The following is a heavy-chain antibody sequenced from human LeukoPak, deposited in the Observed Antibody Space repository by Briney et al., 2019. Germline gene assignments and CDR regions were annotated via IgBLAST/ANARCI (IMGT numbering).Heavy chain of an antibody. CDR2: IYSGGRT. J-gene: IGHJ4*02. Sequence: GGSLRLSCAASGFTVSTNYMTWVRQAPGKGLEWVSVIYSGGRTFYPDSVKGRFTISRDNSKNPLYLQMNSLRAEDTAVYYCARASIAASGYYFDYWGQGTLVTVSS. V-gene: IGHV3-66*02. CDR1: GFTVSTNY. CDR3: ARASIAASGYYFDY. D-gene: IGHD6-6*01.